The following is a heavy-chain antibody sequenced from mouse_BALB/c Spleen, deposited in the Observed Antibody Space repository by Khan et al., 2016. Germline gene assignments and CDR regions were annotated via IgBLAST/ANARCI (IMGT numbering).Heavy chain of an antibody. CDR1: GYSISSGYS. CDR2: IHYSGST. V-gene: IGHV3-1*02. CDR3: TRGDYYGSGY. J-gene: IGHJ2*01. Sequence: EVQLQESGPDLVKPSQSLSLTCTVTGYSISSGYSWHWIRQFPGNKLEWMAYIHYSGSTNYNPSLKSRISITRDTSKNQFFLQLISVTTEDTATYYCTRGDYYGSGYWGQGTTLTFSS. D-gene: IGHD1-1*01.